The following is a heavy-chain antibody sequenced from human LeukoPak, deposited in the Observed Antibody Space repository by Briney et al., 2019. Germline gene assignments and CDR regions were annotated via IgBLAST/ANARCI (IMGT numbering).Heavy chain of an antibody. D-gene: IGHD2-2*01. CDR3: AKDDRGGCSSTSCPPNN. CDR2: ISGSGGST. V-gene: IGHV3-23*01. Sequence: PGGSLRLSCAASGFTFSSYAMSWVRQAPGKGLEWVSAISGSGGSTYYADSVKGRFTISRDNSKNTLYLQMNSLRAEDTAVYYCAKDDRGGCSSTSCPPNNWGQGTLVTVSS. J-gene: IGHJ4*02. CDR1: GFTFSSYA.